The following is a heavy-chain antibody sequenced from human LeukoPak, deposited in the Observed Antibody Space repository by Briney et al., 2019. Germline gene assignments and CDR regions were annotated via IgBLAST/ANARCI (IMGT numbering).Heavy chain of an antibody. CDR1: GGSISSYY. CDR2: IYNSGST. J-gene: IGHJ4*02. D-gene: IGHD2-2*01. CDR3: ATEYCASSSCRFDS. V-gene: IGHV4-59*01. Sequence: PSETLSLTCSVPGGSISSYYWSWIRQSPGKGPEWIGYIYNSGSTNYNPSLKSRVTISLDTSKKQFSLKLTSVTAADTAIYYCATEYCASSSCRFDSWGQGTLVTVSS.